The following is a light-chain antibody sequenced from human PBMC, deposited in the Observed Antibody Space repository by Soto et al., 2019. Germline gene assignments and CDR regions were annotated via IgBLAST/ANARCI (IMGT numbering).Light chain of an antibody. CDR3: QQYDNWPYT. J-gene: IGKJ2*01. CDR2: DAS. Sequence: KVMTQSPATLSVSPGERATLSCRASQNVNSNLAWYQQKPGQAPRLLIYDASTRAAGIPVRFSGSGSGTEFTLTITSLQSEDFAVYYCQQYDNWPYTFGQGTKVEIK. CDR1: QNVNSN. V-gene: IGKV3-15*01.